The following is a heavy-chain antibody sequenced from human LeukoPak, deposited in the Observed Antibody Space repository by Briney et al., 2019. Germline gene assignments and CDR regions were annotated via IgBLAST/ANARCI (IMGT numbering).Heavy chain of an antibody. CDR2: IWYDGSNK. CDR1: GFTFSSYG. J-gene: IGHJ6*02. CDR3: AREKDGMDV. V-gene: IGHV3-33*01. Sequence: PGGSLRLSCAASGFTFSSYGIHWVRQAPGKGLEWVALIWYDGSNKYYADSVKGRFTISRDNSKNTLYLQMSSLRAEDTAVYYCAREKDGMDVWGQGTTVTVSS.